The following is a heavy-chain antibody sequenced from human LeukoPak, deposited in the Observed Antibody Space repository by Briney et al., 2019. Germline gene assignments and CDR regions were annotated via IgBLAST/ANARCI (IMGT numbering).Heavy chain of an antibody. CDR1: GFTFSSYS. J-gene: IGHJ6*02. D-gene: IGHD3-10*01. CDR3: ARTQEGLGSYYYGMDV. V-gene: IGHV3-21*01. Sequence: GGSLRLSCAASGFTFSSYSMNWVRQAPGKGLEWVSSISSSSSYIYYADSVKGRFTIFRDNAKNSLYLQMNSLRAEDTAVYYCARTQEGLGSYYYGMDVWGQGTTVTVSS. CDR2: ISSSSSYI.